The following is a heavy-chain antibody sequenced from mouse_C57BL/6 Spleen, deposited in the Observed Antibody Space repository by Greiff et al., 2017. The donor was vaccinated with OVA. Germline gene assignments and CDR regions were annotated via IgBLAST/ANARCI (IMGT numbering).Heavy chain of an antibody. V-gene: IGHV1-18*01. CDR2: INPNNGGT. D-gene: IGHD1-2*01. J-gene: IGHJ1*03. CDR3: ARLLLRLGWYFDV. Sequence: EVQLQQSGPELVKPGASVKIPCKASGYTFTDYNMDWVKQSHGKSLEWIGDINPNNGGTIYNQKFKGKATLTVDKSSSTAYMELRSLTSEDTAVYYCARLLLRLGWYFDVWGTGTTVTVSS. CDR1: GYTFTDYN.